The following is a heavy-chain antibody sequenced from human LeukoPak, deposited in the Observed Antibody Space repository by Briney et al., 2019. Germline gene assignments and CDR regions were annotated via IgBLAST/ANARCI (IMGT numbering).Heavy chain of an antibody. V-gene: IGHV3-7*01. Sequence: GGSLRLSCAASGFTFTNYWMIWVRQAPGKGLEWVANINEDGSKKYYVGSVEGRFTISRDNAKNSVFLQMNSLRAEETAMYYCASSSYSSSSSWGQGTLVTVSS. J-gene: IGHJ5*02. CDR3: ASSSYSSSSS. CDR1: GFTFTNYW. D-gene: IGHD6-6*01. CDR2: INEDGSKK.